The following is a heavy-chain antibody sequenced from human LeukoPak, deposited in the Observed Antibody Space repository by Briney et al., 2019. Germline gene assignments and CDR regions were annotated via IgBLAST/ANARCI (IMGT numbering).Heavy chain of an antibody. CDR2: INHSGST. Sequence: SETLSLTCAVYGGSFSDYYWSWIRQPPGKGLEWIGEINHSGSTNYNPSLKSRVTISVDTSKNQFSLKLSSVTAADTAVYYCARGYDILTGYYPEPYFDYWGQGTLVTVSS. CDR1: GGSFSDYY. V-gene: IGHV4-34*01. CDR3: ARGYDILTGYYPEPYFDY. D-gene: IGHD3-9*01. J-gene: IGHJ4*02.